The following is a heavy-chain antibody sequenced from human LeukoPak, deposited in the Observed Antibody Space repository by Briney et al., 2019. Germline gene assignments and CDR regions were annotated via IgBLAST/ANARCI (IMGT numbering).Heavy chain of an antibody. J-gene: IGHJ4*02. V-gene: IGHV4-59*01. CDR3: AGGLRIQLWSFDY. CDR1: GGSISSYY. D-gene: IGHD5-18*01. Sequence: SETLSLTCTVSGGSISSYYWSWIRQPPGKGLEWIGYIYYSGSTNYNPPLKSRVTISVDTSKNQFSLKLSSVTAADTAVYYCAGGLRIQLWSFDYWGQGTLVTVSS. CDR2: IYYSGST.